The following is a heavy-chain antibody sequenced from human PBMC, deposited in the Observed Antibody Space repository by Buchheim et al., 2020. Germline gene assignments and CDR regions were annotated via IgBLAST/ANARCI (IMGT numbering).Heavy chain of an antibody. J-gene: IGHJ4*01. Sequence: EVQVVESGGGLVQPGGSLTLSCVGSGFTFSGSAIHWVRQAPGKGLEWVGRIRSKANSHATAYAASVKGRFTISRDDSENTGYLQMNSLKVEDTAVYYCTRRMMTTVVDYWGQGTL. CDR3: TRRMMTTVVDY. CDR2: IRSKANSHAT. D-gene: IGHD4-23*01. CDR1: GFTFSGSA. V-gene: IGHV3-73*02.